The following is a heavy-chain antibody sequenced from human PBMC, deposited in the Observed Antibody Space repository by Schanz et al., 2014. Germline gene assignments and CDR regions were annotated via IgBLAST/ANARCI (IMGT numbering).Heavy chain of an antibody. CDR1: GGSISSYY. V-gene: IGHV4-59*01. Sequence: QVQLQESGPGLVKPSESLSLTCTVSGGSISSYYWSWIRQPPGKGLEWIGYIYYTASTNYNPSLRSRVTISADTSKNQFSLKLTSVTAADSAVYFCTRGNALDVWGQGITVTVSS. D-gene: IGHD1-1*01. J-gene: IGHJ6*02. CDR2: IYYTAST. CDR3: TRGNALDV.